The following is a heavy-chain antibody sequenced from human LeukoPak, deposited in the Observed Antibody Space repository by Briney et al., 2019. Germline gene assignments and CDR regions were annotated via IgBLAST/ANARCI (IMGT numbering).Heavy chain of an antibody. V-gene: IGHV4-4*07. CDR2: IYTSGST. D-gene: IGHD3-22*01. Sequence: SETLSLTCTVSGGSISSYYWSWIRQPAGKGLEWIGRIYTSGSTNYNPSLKSRVTMSVDTSKNQFSLKLSSVTTADTAVYYCAREEVNYYDSSGYRFGPWGQGTLVTVSS. J-gene: IGHJ5*02. CDR3: AREEVNYYDSSGYRFGP. CDR1: GGSISSYY.